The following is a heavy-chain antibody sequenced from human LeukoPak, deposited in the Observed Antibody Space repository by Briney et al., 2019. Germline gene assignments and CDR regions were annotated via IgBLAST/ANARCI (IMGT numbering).Heavy chain of an antibody. CDR1: GFTFSNAW. CDR3: ARVAAAGTGIFVNFYYSMDI. V-gene: IGHV3-15*01. J-gene: IGHJ6*03. D-gene: IGHD6-13*01. CDR2: IKSKTDGGTT. Sequence: PGGSLRLSCAASGFTFSNAWMSWVRQAPGKGLEWVGRIKSKTDGGTTDYAAPVKGRFTISRDDSKNTLYLQMNSLKTEDTAVYYCARVAAAGTGIFVNFYYSMDIWGKGTTVTISS.